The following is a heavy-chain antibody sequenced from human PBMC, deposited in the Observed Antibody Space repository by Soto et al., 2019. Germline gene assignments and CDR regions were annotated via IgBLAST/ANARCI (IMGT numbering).Heavy chain of an antibody. CDR1: GGTFSSYA. Sequence: SVKVSCKASGGTFSSYAISWVRQAPGQGLEWMGGIIPIFGTANYAQKFQGRVTITADKSASTAYMELSSLRSEDTAVYYCAREGGSASYDDFDIWGQGTMVTVSS. V-gene: IGHV1-69*06. J-gene: IGHJ3*02. CDR3: AREGGSASYDDFDI. D-gene: IGHD3-16*01. CDR2: IIPIFGTA.